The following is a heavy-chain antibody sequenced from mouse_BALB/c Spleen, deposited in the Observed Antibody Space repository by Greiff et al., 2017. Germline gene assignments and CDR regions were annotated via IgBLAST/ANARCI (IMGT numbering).Heavy chain of an antibody. CDR1: GFSLSRYS. J-gene: IGHJ3*01. D-gene: IGHD2-10*02. CDR3: ARKGMEYGNWFAY. V-gene: IGHV2-6-4*01. CDR2: IWGGGST. Sequence: QVQLQESGPGLVAPSQSLSITCTVSGFSLSRYSVHWVRQPPVKGLEWLGMIWGGGSTDYNSALKSRLSISKDNSKSHVFLKMNSLQTDDTAMYYCARKGMEYGNWFAYWGQGTLVTVSA.